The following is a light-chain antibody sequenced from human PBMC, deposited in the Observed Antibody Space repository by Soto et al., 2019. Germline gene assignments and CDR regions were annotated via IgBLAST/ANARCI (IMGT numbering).Light chain of an antibody. CDR1: QSVSSTY. CDR2: GAS. J-gene: IGKJ1*01. Sequence: EIVLTQSPGTLSLSPGERATLSCRASQSVSSTYLAWYQQKPGQAPRLLIYGASSRATGIPDRFSGSGSGTDFTLTISRLEPEDSAVYYCQQYGNSRTFGQGTKVEIK. CDR3: QQYGNSRT. V-gene: IGKV3-20*01.